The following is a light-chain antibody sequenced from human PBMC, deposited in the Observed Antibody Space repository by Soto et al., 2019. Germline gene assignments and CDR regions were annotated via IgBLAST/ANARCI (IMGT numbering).Light chain of an antibody. J-gene: IGKJ4*01. V-gene: IGKV3-20*01. Sequence: EIVLTQSPVTLSLSPGERATLSCRASQSVGSTYLAWYQQRPGQAPRLLLYGVPHRATGIPDRFSGSGSGTDFTLTISRLEPEDFAVYYCQQYGTSPFTFGGGTKVDIK. CDR2: GVP. CDR3: QQYGTSPFT. CDR1: QSVGSTY.